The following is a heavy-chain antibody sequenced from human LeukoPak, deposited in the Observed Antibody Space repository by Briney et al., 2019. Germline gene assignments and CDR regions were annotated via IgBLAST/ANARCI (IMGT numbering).Heavy chain of an antibody. J-gene: IGHJ6*02. V-gene: IGHV3-23*01. CDR3: AKDIGYGDYRSYYGMDV. D-gene: IGHD4-17*01. CDR1: GFSFSSCG. Sequence: GGSLRLSCGTSGFSFSSCGMHWVRQAPGKGLEWVSAISGRGDRTYYADSVEGRFTISRDNAKNSLYLRMNSLRAEDTALYYCAKDIGYGDYRSYYGMDVWGQGTTVTVSS. CDR2: ISGRGDRT.